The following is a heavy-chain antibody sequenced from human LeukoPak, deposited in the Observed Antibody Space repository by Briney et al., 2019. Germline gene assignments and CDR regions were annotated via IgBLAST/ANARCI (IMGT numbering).Heavy chain of an antibody. Sequence: GGSLRLSCAASGFTIRGFWMHWVRQTPGEGLVWVSRIDNDGDSPTYADSVKGRFTTSRDNAKNTVYLQMNSLIAEATGVYYCVRDRPHNWFDPWGHGTLVIVSS. V-gene: IGHV3-74*01. CDR2: IDNDGDSP. CDR1: GFTIRGFW. CDR3: VRDRPHNWFDP. J-gene: IGHJ5*02.